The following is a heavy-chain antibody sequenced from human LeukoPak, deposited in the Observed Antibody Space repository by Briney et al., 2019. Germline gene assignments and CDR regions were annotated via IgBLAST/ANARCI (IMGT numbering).Heavy chain of an antibody. Sequence: GGSLRLSCVASGFTFSSYAMSWVRQAPGKGLEWVSGISGSGVSGAGTYYADSVKGRFTISGDNSKNTLYLQMNSLRAEDTAEYYCTKDRWELPKRNYMDVWGKGTTVTVSS. CDR3: TKDRWELPKRNYMDV. CDR2: ISGSGVSGAGT. J-gene: IGHJ6*03. V-gene: IGHV3-23*01. CDR1: GFTFSSYA. D-gene: IGHD1-26*01.